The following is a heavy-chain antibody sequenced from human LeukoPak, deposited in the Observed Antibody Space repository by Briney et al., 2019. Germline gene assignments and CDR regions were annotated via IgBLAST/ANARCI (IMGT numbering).Heavy chain of an antibody. J-gene: IGHJ4*02. CDR1: GFSFSSYE. CDR2: ISGSGGST. V-gene: IGHV3-23*01. Sequence: GGSLRLSCAASGFSFSSYEMNWVRQAPGKGLEWVSAISGSGGSTYYADSVKGRFTISRDNSKNTLYLQMNSLRAEDTAVYYCAKDRDTYYYDSSGYLDYWGQGTLVTVSS. D-gene: IGHD3-22*01. CDR3: AKDRDTYYYDSSGYLDY.